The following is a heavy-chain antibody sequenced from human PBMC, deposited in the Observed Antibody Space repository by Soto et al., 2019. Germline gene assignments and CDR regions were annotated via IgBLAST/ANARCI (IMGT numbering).Heavy chain of an antibody. CDR2: INWNGGSI. CDR3: ARGPHISSSYWVFDY. V-gene: IGHV3-20*04. CDR1: GFTFGDYG. Sequence: GGSLRLSCAASGFTFGDYGMSWVRQVPGKGLEWVSSINWNGGSIGYADSVKGRFTISRDSAKNSLYLQMNSLSPEDTALYYCARGPHISSSYWVFDYWGQGTLVTVSS. J-gene: IGHJ4*02. D-gene: IGHD6-13*01.